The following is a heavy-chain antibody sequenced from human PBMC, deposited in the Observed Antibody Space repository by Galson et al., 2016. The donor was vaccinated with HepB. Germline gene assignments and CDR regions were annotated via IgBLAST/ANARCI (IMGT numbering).Heavy chain of an antibody. Sequence: SLRLSCAASGFTFSSYAMSWVRQAPGKGLKWVSSIGGGADTYYADSVKGRFIISRDNPKNTLYLQMNSLRAEDTAIYYCAKHREYYYGSGNFNWFDPWGQGTLVTVSS. CDR3: AKHREYYYGSGNFNWFDP. D-gene: IGHD3-10*01. V-gene: IGHV3-23*01. CDR2: IGGGADT. CDR1: GFTFSSYA. J-gene: IGHJ5*02.